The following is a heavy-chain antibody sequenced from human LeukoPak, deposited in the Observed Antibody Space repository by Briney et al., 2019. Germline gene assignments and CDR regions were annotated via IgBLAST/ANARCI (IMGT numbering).Heavy chain of an antibody. D-gene: IGHD6-19*01. V-gene: IGHV3-33*08. CDR2: IWFDGRKN. CDR3: ARVSGYSSGWYYFDY. CDR1: GFTFSNYG. Sequence: GGSLRLSCAASGFTFSNYGMHWVRQAPGKGLEWVAVIWFDGRKNYYADSVKGRFTISRDNSKNTLYLQMNSLTAEDTAVYYCARVSGYSSGWYYFDYWGQGTLVTVSS. J-gene: IGHJ4*02.